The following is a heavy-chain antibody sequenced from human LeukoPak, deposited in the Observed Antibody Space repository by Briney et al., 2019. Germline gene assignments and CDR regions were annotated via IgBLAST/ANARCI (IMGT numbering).Heavy chain of an antibody. CDR1: GGSISSYY. CDR2: IYTSGST. CDR3: ARSPGSYQNLYYFDY. Sequence: SETLSLTCTVSGGSISSYYWSWIRQPAGKGLEWIGRIYTSGSTNYNPSLKSRVTMSVDTSKNQFSLKLSSVTAADTAVYHCARSPGSYQNLYYFDYWGQGTLVTVSS. J-gene: IGHJ4*02. D-gene: IGHD1-26*01. V-gene: IGHV4-4*07.